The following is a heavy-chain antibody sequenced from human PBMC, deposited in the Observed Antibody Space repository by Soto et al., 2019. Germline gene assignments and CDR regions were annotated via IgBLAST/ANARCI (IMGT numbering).Heavy chain of an antibody. CDR1: GYTFTSYD. J-gene: IGHJ5*02. V-gene: IGHV1-8*01. Sequence: ASVKVSCKASGYTFTSYDTNWVRQATGQGLEWMGWMNPNSGNTGYAQKFQGRVTMTRNTSISTAYMELSSLRSEDTAVYYCARGSGGSSWYNREVWFDPWGQGTLVTVSS. D-gene: IGHD6-13*01. CDR3: ARGSGGSSWYNREVWFDP. CDR2: MNPNSGNT.